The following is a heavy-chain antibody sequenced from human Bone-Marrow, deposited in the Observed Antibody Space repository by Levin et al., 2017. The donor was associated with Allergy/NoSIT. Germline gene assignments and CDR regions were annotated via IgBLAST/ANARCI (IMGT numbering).Heavy chain of an antibody. V-gene: IGHV3-13*01. Sequence: GGSLRLSCAASGFTFSSYDMHWVRQATGKGLEWVSAIGTAGDTYYPGSVKGRFTISRENAKNSLYLQMNSLRAGDTAVYYCARGGYCSSTSCYTWNQEFDYWGQGTLVTVSS. CDR2: IGTAGDT. J-gene: IGHJ4*02. D-gene: IGHD2-2*02. CDR1: GFTFSSYD. CDR3: ARGGYCSSTSCYTWNQEFDY.